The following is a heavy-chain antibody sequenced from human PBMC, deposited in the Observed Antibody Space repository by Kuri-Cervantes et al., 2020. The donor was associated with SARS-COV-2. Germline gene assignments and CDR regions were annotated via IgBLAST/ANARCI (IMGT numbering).Heavy chain of an antibody. CDR3: ASNPNYDFWSGYFYY. D-gene: IGHD3-3*01. J-gene: IGHJ4*02. CDR1: GGSISSGSYN. CDR2: IYTSEST. Sequence: SETLTPPWTVSGGSISSGSYNWCWIRQPAGKGLEWIGRIYTSESTNYNPSLKSRVTISVDTSKNQFSLKLSSVTAADTAVDYCASNPNYDFWSGYFYYWGQGTLVTVSS. V-gene: IGHV4-61*02.